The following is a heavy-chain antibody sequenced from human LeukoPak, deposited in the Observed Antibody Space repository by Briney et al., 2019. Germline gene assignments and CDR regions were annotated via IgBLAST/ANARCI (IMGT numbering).Heavy chain of an antibody. J-gene: IGHJ4*02. Sequence: PGGSLRLSCAASGFTFRSHGMHWVRQAPGKGLEWVAFIWYDGSNKYYTDSVKGRFTISRDNSKNTLYLQMNSLRAEDTAVYYCAGDRATSYFDYWGQGTRVTVSS. D-gene: IGHD1-26*01. CDR2: IWYDGSNK. CDR3: AGDRATSYFDY. CDR1: GFTFRSHG. V-gene: IGHV3-33*01.